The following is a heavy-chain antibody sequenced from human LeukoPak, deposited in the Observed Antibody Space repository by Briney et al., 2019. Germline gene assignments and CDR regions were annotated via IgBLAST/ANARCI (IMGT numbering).Heavy chain of an antibody. CDR2: IYCSGST. V-gene: IGHV4-31*03. CDR1: GGSISSGGYY. Sequence: SQTLSLTCTVSGGSISSGGYYWSWIRQHPGKGLEWIGYIYCSGSTYYNPSLKSRVTISVDTSKNQFSLKLSSVTAADTAVYYCARSTKWFGELLFDYWGQGTLVTVSS. J-gene: IGHJ4*02. D-gene: IGHD3-10*01. CDR3: ARSTKWFGELLFDY.